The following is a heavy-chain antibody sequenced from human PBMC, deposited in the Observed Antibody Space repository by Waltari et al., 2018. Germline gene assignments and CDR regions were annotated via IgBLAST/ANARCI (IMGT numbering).Heavy chain of an antibody. CDR3: ARVGSHKTQDAFDI. Sequence: EVQLVESGGGLVKPGGSLRLACAASGFTFSSYSMNWVRQAPGKGLEWVLFISSSSSYIYYADSVKGRFTISRDNAKNSLYLQMNSLRAEDTAVYYCARVGSHKTQDAFDIWGQGTMVTVSS. D-gene: IGHD2-15*01. V-gene: IGHV3-21*01. CDR2: ISSSSSYI. CDR1: GFTFSSYS. J-gene: IGHJ3*02.